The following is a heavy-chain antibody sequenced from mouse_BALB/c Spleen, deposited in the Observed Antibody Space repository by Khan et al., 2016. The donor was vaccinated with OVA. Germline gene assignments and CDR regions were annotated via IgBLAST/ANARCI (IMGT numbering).Heavy chain of an antibody. J-gene: IGHJ2*01. CDR3: ARDRMDY. CDR1: GYTFSSYW. V-gene: IGHV1-7*01. CDR2: INPTSGYT. Sequence: QVQLQQSGAEQAKPGASVKMSCKTSGYTFSSYWMHWVKQRPGQGLEWIGYINPTSGYTEYNEKFKDKATLSADKSSRTAYMQLTSLTSEDSAVYYCARDRMDYWGQGTTLTVSS.